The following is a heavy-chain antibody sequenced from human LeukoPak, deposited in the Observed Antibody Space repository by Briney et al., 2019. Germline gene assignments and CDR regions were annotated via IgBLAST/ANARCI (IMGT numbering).Heavy chain of an antibody. V-gene: IGHV1-18*01. CDR2: ISAYNGNT. J-gene: IGHJ6*02. Sequence: GASVKVYCKASGYSFTSYGISWVRQAPGQGLEWMGWISAYNGNTNYAQKLQGRVTMTTDTSTSTAYMELRSLRSDDTAVYYCATDSTVTADYYYYYGMDVWGQGTTVTVSS. CDR3: ATDSTVTADYYYYYGMDV. CDR1: GYSFTSYG. D-gene: IGHD4-17*01.